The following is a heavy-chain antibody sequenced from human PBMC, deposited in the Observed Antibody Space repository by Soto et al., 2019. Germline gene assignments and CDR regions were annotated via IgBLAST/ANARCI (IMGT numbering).Heavy chain of an antibody. Sequence: SVKVSCKASGGTFSSYAISWVRQAPGQGLEWMGGIIPIFGTANYAQKFQGRVTITGNDSTSTAYMELSSLRSEDTAVYYCARGPYCSGGSCPPDWGQGTLVTVSS. CDR1: GGTFSSYA. D-gene: IGHD2-15*01. J-gene: IGHJ4*02. CDR3: ARGPYCSGGSCPPD. CDR2: IIPIFGTA. V-gene: IGHV1-69*13.